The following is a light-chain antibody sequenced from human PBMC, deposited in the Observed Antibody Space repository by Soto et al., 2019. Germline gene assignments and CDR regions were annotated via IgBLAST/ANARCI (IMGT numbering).Light chain of an antibody. V-gene: IGKV1-5*01. CDR3: QQYYSSPSIT. CDR2: AAS. J-gene: IGKJ5*01. Sequence: DIQMTQSPTTLSASVGDRVTITCRASQSISSWLAWYQQKPGKAPKLLIYAASTLQSGVPSRFSGSGSGTDFTLTISSLQSEDFAVYYCQQYYSSPSITFGQGTRLEIK. CDR1: QSISSW.